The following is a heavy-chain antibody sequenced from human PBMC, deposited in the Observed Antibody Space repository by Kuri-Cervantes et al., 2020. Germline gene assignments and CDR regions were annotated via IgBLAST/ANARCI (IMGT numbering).Heavy chain of an antibody. CDR1: GFTVSSNY. J-gene: IGHJ6*02. CDR3: AKDLRYYDFWSGYYKWGDYYGMDV. CDR2: IYSGGST. D-gene: IGHD3-3*01. V-gene: IGHV3-66*01. Sequence: ETLSLTCAASGFTVSSNYMSWVRQAPGKGLEWVSVIYSGGSTYYADSVKGRFTISRDNSKNALYLQMNSLRAEDTAVYYCAKDLRYYDFWSGYYKWGDYYGMDVWGQGTTVTVSS.